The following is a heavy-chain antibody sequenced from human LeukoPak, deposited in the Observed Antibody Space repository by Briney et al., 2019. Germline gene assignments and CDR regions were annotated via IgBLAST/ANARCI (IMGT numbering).Heavy chain of an antibody. J-gene: IGHJ3*02. D-gene: IGHD3-22*01. CDR2: IIPIFGTA. CDR1: GGTFSSYA. V-gene: IGHV1-69*05. CDR3: ARGLLGYYYDSSGYSGAFDI. Sequence: SVKVSCKASGGTFSSYAISWVRQAPGQGLEWMGGIIPIFGTANYAQKFQGRVTTTTDESTSTAYMELSSLRSEDTAVYYCARGLLGYYYDSSGYSGAFDILGQGTMVTVSS.